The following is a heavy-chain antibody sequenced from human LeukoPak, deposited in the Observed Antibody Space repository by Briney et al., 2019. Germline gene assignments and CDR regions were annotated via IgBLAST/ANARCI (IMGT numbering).Heavy chain of an antibody. V-gene: IGHV1-2*02. CDR1: GYTFTGYY. D-gene: IGHD2-8*01. CDR2: INPNSGGT. Sequence: GASVKVSCKASGYTFTGYYMQWVRQAPGQGLEWMGWINPNSGGTNYAQKFQGRVTMTRDTSISTAYMELSRLRSDDTAVYYCARGYCTNGVCYTALDYWGQGTLVTVSS. J-gene: IGHJ4*02. CDR3: ARGYCTNGVCYTALDY.